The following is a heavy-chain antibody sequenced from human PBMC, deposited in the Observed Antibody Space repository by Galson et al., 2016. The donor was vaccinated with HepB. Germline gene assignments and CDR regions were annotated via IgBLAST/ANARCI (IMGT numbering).Heavy chain of an antibody. CDR3: ARDRGVYVYYSYGMDV. V-gene: IGHV3-33*01. D-gene: IGHD2-8*01. J-gene: IGHJ6*02. Sequence: SLRLACAASGFTFGRPGMHWVRQAPGKGPEWVAVIWYDGSNKYYADSVKGRFTISRDNSENTVYLQMNSLRADDTAVYYFARDRGVYVYYSYGMDVWGQGTTVAVSS. CDR1: GFTFGRPG. CDR2: IWYDGSNK.